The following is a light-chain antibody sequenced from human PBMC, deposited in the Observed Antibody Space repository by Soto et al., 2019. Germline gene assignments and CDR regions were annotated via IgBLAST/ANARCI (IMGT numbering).Light chain of an antibody. Sequence: QSALTQPLSASGSPGQSVTISCTGSSSDVGGYNFVSWYQHHPGKAPKLMIYEVTKRPSGVPDRFSGSKSGNTASLTVSGLQAEDEADYYCSSYAGSNNLLFGGGTKLTVL. CDR3: SSYAGSNNLL. V-gene: IGLV2-8*01. CDR2: EVT. J-gene: IGLJ2*01. CDR1: SSDVGGYNF.